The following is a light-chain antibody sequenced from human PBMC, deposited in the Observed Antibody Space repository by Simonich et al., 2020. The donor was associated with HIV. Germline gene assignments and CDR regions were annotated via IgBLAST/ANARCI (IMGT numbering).Light chain of an antibody. CDR1: QGISSA. J-gene: IGKJ2*01. Sequence: AIQLTQSPSSLSASVGDRVTITCRASQGISSALAWYQQKPGKAPKLLIYDASNLQSGVPSRFSGSGSGTEFTLTISSLQSEDFAVYYCQQYNKWPPYTFGQGTKLEIK. V-gene: IGKV1D-13*01. CDR3: QQYNKWPPYT. CDR2: DAS.